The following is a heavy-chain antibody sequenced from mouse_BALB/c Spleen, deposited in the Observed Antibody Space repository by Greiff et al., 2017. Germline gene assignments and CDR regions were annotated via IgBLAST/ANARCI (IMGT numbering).Heavy chain of an antibody. D-gene: IGHD1-1*01. Sequence: EVKLEESGAELVKPGASVKLSCTASGFNIKDTYMHWVKQRPEQGLEWIGRIDPANGNTKYDPKFQGKATITADTSSNTAYLQLSSLTSEDTAVYYCARSKGSSYLYYFDYWGQGTTLTVSS. J-gene: IGHJ2*01. V-gene: IGHV14-3*02. CDR3: ARSKGSSYLYYFDY. CDR1: GFNIKDTY. CDR2: IDPANGNT.